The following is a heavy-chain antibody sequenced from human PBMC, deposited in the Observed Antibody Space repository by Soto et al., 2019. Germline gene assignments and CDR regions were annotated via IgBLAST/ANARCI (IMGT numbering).Heavy chain of an antibody. Sequence: ASVKVSCKASGYTFTSYGISWVRQAPGQGLEWMGWISAYNGNTNYAQKLQGRVTMTTDTSTSTAYMELRSLRSDDTAVYYCAREEQVVAVAGPNYYYYGMDVWGQGTTVTAP. CDR1: GYTFTSYG. V-gene: IGHV1-18*04. D-gene: IGHD6-19*01. J-gene: IGHJ6*02. CDR3: AREEQVVAVAGPNYYYYGMDV. CDR2: ISAYNGNT.